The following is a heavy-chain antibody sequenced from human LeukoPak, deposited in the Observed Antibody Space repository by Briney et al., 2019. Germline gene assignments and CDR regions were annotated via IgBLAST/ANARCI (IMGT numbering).Heavy chain of an antibody. Sequence: GGSLRLSCAASGFIFRNFGMSWIRQAPGKGLEWVSHISDVVAHTWYADSVKGRFIISRDNSNNRVFLQMNSLRPEDTALYYCAKDNYGGVYASWGQGTLVTVPS. CDR1: GFIFRNFG. V-gene: IGHV3-23*01. CDR2: ISDVVAHT. CDR3: AKDNYGGVYAS. D-gene: IGHD3-16*01. J-gene: IGHJ5*02.